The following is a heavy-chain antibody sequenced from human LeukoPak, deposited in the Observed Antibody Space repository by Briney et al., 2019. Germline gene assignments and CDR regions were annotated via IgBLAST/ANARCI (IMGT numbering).Heavy chain of an antibody. J-gene: IGHJ5*02. CDR2: IYYSGST. V-gene: IGHV4-39*01. Sequence: PSETLSLTCTVSGGSISSSSYYWGWIRQPPGKGLEWIGSIYYSGSTYYNPSLKSRVTISVDTSKNQFSLKLSSVTAADTAVYYCARSPVPAAYNWFDPWGQGTLVTVSS. D-gene: IGHD2-2*01. CDR1: GGSISSSSYY. CDR3: ARSPVPAAYNWFDP.